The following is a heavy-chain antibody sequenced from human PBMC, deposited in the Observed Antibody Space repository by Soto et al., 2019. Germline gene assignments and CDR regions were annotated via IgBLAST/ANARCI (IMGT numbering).Heavy chain of an antibody. Sequence: PGGSLRLSCSASGFTFTSYWMHWVRQVPGKGLVWVSHINTDGRITDYGDSVKGRFTISRDNAKNTLYLQMNSLRAEDTAIYYCSRPRYDGSGTPFDYWGQGTLVTVSS. CDR3: SRPRYDGSGTPFDY. CDR1: GFTFTSYW. CDR2: INTDGRIT. J-gene: IGHJ4*02. V-gene: IGHV3-74*01. D-gene: IGHD3-22*01.